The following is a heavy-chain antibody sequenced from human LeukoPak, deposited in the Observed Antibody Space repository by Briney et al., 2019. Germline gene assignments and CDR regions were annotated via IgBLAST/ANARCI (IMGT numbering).Heavy chain of an antibody. CDR3: ARDLIADRPDGGM. Sequence: QPGGSLRLSCAASGFTFSTYWMHWVRQAPGKGLVWVSRINPDGSRTDYADSVKGRFTIFRDNAKNTLSLQMNSLRAEDTAVYYCARDLIADRPDGGMWGQGTLVTVSS. J-gene: IGHJ4*02. CDR2: INPDGSRT. D-gene: IGHD6-6*01. V-gene: IGHV3-74*01. CDR1: GFTFSTYW.